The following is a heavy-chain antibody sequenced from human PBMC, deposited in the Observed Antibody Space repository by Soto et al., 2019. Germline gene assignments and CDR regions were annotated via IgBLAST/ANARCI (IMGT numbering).Heavy chain of an antibody. CDR1: FTFSSYA. V-gene: IGHV3-23*01. Sequence: EVQLLESGGGLVQPGGTLRLSCAASFTFSSYAMSWVRQAPGRGLEGLSGISGSGASIFYAGSVRGWFTISRDSCENTLYLQMNPLRAEDTAVYYCAKGPTTHRSGVDAFDIWGQGTMVTVSS. CDR3: AKGPTTHRSGVDAFDI. D-gene: IGHD6-19*01. J-gene: IGHJ3*02. CDR2: ISGSGASI.